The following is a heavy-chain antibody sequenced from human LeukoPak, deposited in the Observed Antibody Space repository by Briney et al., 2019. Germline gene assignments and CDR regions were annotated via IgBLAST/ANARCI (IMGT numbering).Heavy chain of an antibody. Sequence: ASVKVSCKASGYTFTSYDINWVRQATGQGLEWMGWMNPNSGNTGYAQKFQGRVTITRNTSISTAYMELSSLRSEDTAVYYCARDLLYCSSTSCYRYFQHWGQGTLVTVSS. V-gene: IGHV1-8*03. CDR2: MNPNSGNT. D-gene: IGHD2-2*01. CDR1: GYTFTSYD. CDR3: ARDLLYCSSTSCYRYFQH. J-gene: IGHJ1*01.